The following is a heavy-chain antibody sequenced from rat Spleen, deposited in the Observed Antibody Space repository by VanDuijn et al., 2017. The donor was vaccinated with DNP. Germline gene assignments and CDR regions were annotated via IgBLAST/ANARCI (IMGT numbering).Heavy chain of an antibody. CDR2: ISYSGST. V-gene: IGHV3-1*01. J-gene: IGHJ2*01. CDR3: ARWNYYGYNGFDY. D-gene: IGHD1-9*01. Sequence: EVQLQESGPGLVKPSQSLSLTCSVTGYSITSNYWGWIRKFPGNKMEWMGYISYSGSTSYNPSLKSRISITRDTSNNQFFLHLNSVTNDDTATYYCARWNYYGYNGFDYWGQGVMVTVSS. CDR1: GYSITSNY.